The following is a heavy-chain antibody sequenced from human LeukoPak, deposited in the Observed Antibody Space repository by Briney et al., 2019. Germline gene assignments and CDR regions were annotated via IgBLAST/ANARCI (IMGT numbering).Heavy chain of an antibody. CDR2: ISSSSSTI. Sequence: SGGSLRLSCAASGFTFSSYSMNWVRQAPGKGLEWVSYISSSSSTIYYADSVKGRFTISRDNAKNSLYLQMNSLRAEDTAVYYCASPYGSGSYYSAYYYGMDVWGQGTTVTVSS. V-gene: IGHV3-48*01. D-gene: IGHD3-10*01. J-gene: IGHJ6*02. CDR3: ASPYGSGSYYSAYYYGMDV. CDR1: GFTFSSYS.